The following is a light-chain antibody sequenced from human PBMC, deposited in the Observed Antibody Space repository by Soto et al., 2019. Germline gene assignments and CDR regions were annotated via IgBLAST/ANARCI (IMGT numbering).Light chain of an antibody. Sequence: DIVMTQSPLSLPVTPGEPASISCRSSQSLLHSNGYNYLPWYLQKPGQSPQLLIYLGSSRASGVPDMFSCSGSGTDFTLKISRVEAEDVGVYYCMQALQTPPTFGGGTKVEIK. CDR1: QSLLHSNGYNY. V-gene: IGKV2-28*01. J-gene: IGKJ4*01. CDR3: MQALQTPPT. CDR2: LGS.